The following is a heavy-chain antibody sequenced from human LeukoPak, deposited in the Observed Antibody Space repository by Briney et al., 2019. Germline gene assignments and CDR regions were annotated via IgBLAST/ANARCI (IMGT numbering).Heavy chain of an antibody. D-gene: IGHD5-12*01. CDR3: ATAELWGGYELPNL. J-gene: IGHJ5*02. V-gene: IGHV1-24*01. CDR2: FDPEDGET. CDR1: GYTLTELS. Sequence: ASVKVSCKVSGYTLTELSMHWVRQAPGKGLEWMGGFDPEDGETIYAQKFQGRVTMTEDTSTDTAYMGLSSLRSEDTAVYYCATAELWGGYELPNLWGQGTLVTVSS.